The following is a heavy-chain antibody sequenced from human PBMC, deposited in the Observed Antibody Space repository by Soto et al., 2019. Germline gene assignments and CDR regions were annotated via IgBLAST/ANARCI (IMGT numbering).Heavy chain of an antibody. CDR3: ARDWLRYYYYGMDV. D-gene: IGHD5-12*01. CDR2: TYYRSKWYN. V-gene: IGHV6-1*01. J-gene: IGHJ6*02. Sequence: QTLSLTCAISGDSVSSNSAALNWIIQGPLRGLEWLGRTYYRSKWYNDYAVSVKSRITINPDASKNQFSLQLNSVTPEDTAVYYCARDWLRYYYYGMDVWGQGTTVTVSS. CDR1: GDSVSSNSAA.